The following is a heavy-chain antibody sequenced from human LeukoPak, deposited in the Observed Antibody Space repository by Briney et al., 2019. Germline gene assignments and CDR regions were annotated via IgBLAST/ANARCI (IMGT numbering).Heavy chain of an antibody. CDR2: IGAGGTFT. J-gene: IGHJ4*02. V-gene: IGHV3-23*01. Sequence: GGSLRLSCTASGFTFSSYAMNWVRQAPGKGLEWVSGIGAGGTFTYYADSVKGRFTIFRDNSKNTLFLQMNSLRAEDTAVYYCARVGSIAAAGTPDYWGQGTLVTVSS. D-gene: IGHD6-13*01. CDR1: GFTFSSYA. CDR3: ARVGSIAAAGTPDY.